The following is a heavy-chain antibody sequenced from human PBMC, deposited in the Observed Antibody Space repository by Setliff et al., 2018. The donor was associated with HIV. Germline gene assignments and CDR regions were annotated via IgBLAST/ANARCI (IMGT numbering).Heavy chain of an antibody. CDR2: IYYSGST. CDR1: GGSISNSRYY. V-gene: IGHV4-39*01. Sequence: SATLSLTCTVSGGSISNSRYYWSWIRQPPGKGLEWIGSIYYSGSTYYNPSLKSRVTISVDTSTNQFSLKLSSVTAADAAVYYCASRVYYYDSSGYLREEGFDPWGQGTLVTVSS. CDR3: ASRVYYYDSSGYLREEGFDP. D-gene: IGHD3-22*01. J-gene: IGHJ5*02.